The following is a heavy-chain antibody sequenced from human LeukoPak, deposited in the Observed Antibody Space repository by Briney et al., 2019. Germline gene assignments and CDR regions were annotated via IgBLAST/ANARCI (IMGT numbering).Heavy chain of an antibody. J-gene: IGHJ4*02. Sequence: GGSLRLSCAASGFSFTNAWMSWVRQAPGKGLQWVARIKSKAHGGATEYAAPVKGRFTISRDDSKETVDLQMNSLSTEDTAVYYCAKTTTGYSSGRYPGWPVDNWGQGTLVTVSS. D-gene: IGHD6-19*01. V-gene: IGHV3-15*01. CDR1: GFSFTNAW. CDR3: AKTTTGYSSGRYPGWPVDN. CDR2: IKSKAHGGAT.